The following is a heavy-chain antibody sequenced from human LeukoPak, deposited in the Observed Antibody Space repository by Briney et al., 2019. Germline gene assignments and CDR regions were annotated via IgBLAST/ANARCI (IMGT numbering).Heavy chain of an antibody. J-gene: IGHJ4*02. Sequence: PGGSLRLSCAASGFTFSSYWMSWVRQAPGKGLEWVSAISDYDGSTYYADSVKGRFTISRDNSKNTLYLQMNSLRVEDTALYYCAKKRITVVVGNCFDSWGQGTLVTVSS. CDR2: ISDYDGST. CDR3: AKKRITVVVGNCFDS. CDR1: GFTFSSYW. V-gene: IGHV3-23*01. D-gene: IGHD3-10*01.